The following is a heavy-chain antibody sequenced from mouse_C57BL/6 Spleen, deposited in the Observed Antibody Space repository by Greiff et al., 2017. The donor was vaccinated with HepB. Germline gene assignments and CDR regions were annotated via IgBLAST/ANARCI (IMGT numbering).Heavy chain of an antibody. Sequence: DVQLVESGGDLVKPGGSLKLSCAASGFTFSSYGMSWVRQTPDKRLEWVATISSGGSYTYYPDSVKGRFTISRDNAKNTLYLQMSSLKSEDTAMYYCARHLLWQRGYFDVWGTGTTVTVSS. CDR1: GFTFSSYG. V-gene: IGHV5-6*01. D-gene: IGHD2-10*01. J-gene: IGHJ1*03. CDR3: ARHLLWQRGYFDV. CDR2: ISSGGSYT.